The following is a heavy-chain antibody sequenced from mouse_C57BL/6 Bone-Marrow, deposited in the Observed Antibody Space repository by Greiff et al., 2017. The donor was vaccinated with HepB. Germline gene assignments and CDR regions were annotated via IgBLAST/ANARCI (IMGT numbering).Heavy chain of an antibody. V-gene: IGHV1-7*01. J-gene: IGHJ2*01. CDR2: INPSSGYT. Sequence: QVQLQQSGAELAKPEASVKLSFKASGYTFTSYWMHWVKQRPGQGLEWIGYINPSSGYTKYNQKFKDKATLTADKSSSTAYMQLSSLTYEDSAVYYCAREGNTTVPFFDYWGQGTTLTVSS. D-gene: IGHD1-1*01. CDR3: AREGNTTVPFFDY. CDR1: GYTFTSYW.